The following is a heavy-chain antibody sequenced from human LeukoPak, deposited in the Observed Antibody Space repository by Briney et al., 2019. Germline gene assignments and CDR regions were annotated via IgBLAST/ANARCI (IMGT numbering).Heavy chain of an antibody. CDR3: ARDAYNWNYYDAFDI. CDR2: IYYSDST. Sequence: SETLSLTCAVSGGSISSGGYSWSWIRQSPGKGLEWIGYIYYSDSTYYNPSLKSRVTISVDTSKNQFSLKLRSVTAADTAVYYCARDAYNWNYYDAFDIWGQGTMVTVSS. D-gene: IGHD1-7*01. V-gene: IGHV4-30-4*07. CDR1: GGSISSGGYS. J-gene: IGHJ3*02.